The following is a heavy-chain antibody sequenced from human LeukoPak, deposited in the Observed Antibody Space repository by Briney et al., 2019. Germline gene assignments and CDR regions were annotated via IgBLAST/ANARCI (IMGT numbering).Heavy chain of an antibody. CDR1: GGSISSYY. V-gene: IGHV4-59*01. CDR3: ARDLRPSGGTLLI. J-gene: IGHJ4*02. CDR2: IYYSGST. Sequence: TSETLSLTCTVSGGSISSYYWSWIRHPPGKGLEGIGYIYYSGSTSYNPSLKRRVTISVDTSKNQFSLKLISVTSADKAVEYRARDLRPSGGTLLIWGPGRLVTVSS. D-gene: IGHD2-15*01.